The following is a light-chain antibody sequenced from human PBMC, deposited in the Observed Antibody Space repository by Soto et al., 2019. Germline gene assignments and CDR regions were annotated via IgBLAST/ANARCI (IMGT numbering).Light chain of an antibody. V-gene: IGKV1-5*01. Sequence: DIPMTRETSTLAAAVGDRVTITCRASQSISRWLAWYQQKPGKAPKLLIFDATTLESGVPSRFSGSGSGTEFTLPISSLQPDDSATYYCEQYNSYRRFGQATKVDI. CDR1: QSISRW. CDR2: DAT. J-gene: IGKJ1*01. CDR3: EQYNSYRR.